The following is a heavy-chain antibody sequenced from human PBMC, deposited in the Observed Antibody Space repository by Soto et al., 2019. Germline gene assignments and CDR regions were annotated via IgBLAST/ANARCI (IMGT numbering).Heavy chain of an antibody. CDR2: IYNSGST. V-gene: IGHV4-59*08. CDR1: GGSISSYY. CDR3: ASMGYHYGSGSYPLDY. D-gene: IGHD3-10*01. J-gene: IGHJ4*02. Sequence: QVQLQESGPGLVKPSETLSLTCTVSGGSISSYYWTWIRQPPGKGLEWIGFIYNSGSTHYNPSLRSRVTITVDTPKNQLSLKLRSVTAADTAVYYCASMGYHYGSGSYPLDYWGQGTLVTVSS.